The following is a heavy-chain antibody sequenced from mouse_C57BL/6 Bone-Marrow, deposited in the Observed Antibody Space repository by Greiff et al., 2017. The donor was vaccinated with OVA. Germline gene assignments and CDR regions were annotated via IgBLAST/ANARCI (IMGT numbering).Heavy chain of an antibody. V-gene: IGHV1-81*01. D-gene: IGHD1-1*01. CDR2: IYPRSGNT. J-gene: IGHJ1*03. CDR3: AIPFYDYGSSYWYCDV. CDR1: GYTFTSYG. Sequence: VQLQQSGAELARPGASVKLSCKASGYTFTSYGISWVKQRTGQGLEWIGEIYPRSGNTYYNEKFKGKATLTADKSSSTAYMELRSLTSEDSAVYFCAIPFYDYGSSYWYCDVWGTGTTVTVSS.